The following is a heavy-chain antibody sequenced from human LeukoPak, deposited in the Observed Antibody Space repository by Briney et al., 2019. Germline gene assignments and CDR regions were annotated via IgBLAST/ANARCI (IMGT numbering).Heavy chain of an antibody. CDR1: GFTFSSYE. J-gene: IGHJ1*01. CDR2: ISSSGNTI. V-gene: IGHV3-48*03. Sequence: GGSLRLSCAASGFTFSSYEMDWVRQAPGKGLEWVSYISSSGNTIYYADSVKGRFTTSRDNAKNSLYLQMNSLRAEDTAVYYCARKNYDNSGYFHHWGQGTLVTVSS. CDR3: ARKNYDNSGYFHH. D-gene: IGHD3-22*01.